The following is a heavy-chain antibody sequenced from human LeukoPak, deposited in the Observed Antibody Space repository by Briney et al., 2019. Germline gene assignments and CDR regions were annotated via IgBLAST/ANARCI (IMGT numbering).Heavy chain of an antibody. D-gene: IGHD3-22*01. J-gene: IGHJ6*03. CDR2: ISGGGGST. Sequence: PGGSLRLSCAASGFTFSSYAMSWVRQAPGKGLEWVSAISGGGGSTYYADSVKGRFTISRHNSKNTLYLQMNSLRAEDTAVYYCAKFYYYDSSGYFAYMDVWGKGTTVTVPS. CDR1: GFTFSSYA. CDR3: AKFYYYDSSGYFAYMDV. V-gene: IGHV3-23*01.